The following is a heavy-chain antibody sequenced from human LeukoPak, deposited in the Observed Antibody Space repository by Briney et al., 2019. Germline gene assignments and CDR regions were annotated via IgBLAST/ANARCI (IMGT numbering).Heavy chain of an antibody. CDR2: ISYDGSNK. CDR3: ARTAMVKYFDY. Sequence: QPGRSLRLSCAASGFTFSSYAMHWVRQAPGKGLEWVAVISYDGSNKYYADSVKGRFTISRDNSKNTLYLQMNSLRAEDTAVYYCARTAMVKYFDYWGQGTLATVSS. J-gene: IGHJ4*02. V-gene: IGHV3-30*04. D-gene: IGHD5-18*01. CDR1: GFTFSSYA.